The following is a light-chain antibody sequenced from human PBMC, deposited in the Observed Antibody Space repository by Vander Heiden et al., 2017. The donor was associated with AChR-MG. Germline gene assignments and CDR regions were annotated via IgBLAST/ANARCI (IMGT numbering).Light chain of an antibody. CDR3: QQYKSYPCT. CDR2: KAS. J-gene: IGKJ3*01. CDR1: QSISSW. Sequence: DIQMTQSPSTLSASVGDRVTITCRSSQSISSWLAWYQQKPGKAPKLLIDKASSLERGVPSKFSGSGSGTEFTLTISSLQPDDFATYYCQQYKSYPCTFGPGTKVEIK. V-gene: IGKV1-5*03.